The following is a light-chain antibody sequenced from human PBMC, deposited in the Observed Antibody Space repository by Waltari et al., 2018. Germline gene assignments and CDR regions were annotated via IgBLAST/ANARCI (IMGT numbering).Light chain of an antibody. CDR1: SSDVGGYNY. V-gene: IGLV2-14*01. J-gene: IGLJ2*01. CDR3: ASYTSTRTVI. CDR2: DVT. Sequence: QSVLTQPASVSGSPGQSITISCSGTSSDVGGYNYVSWYQQLPGNAPKLMIYDVTRWPSGVSNRFSGSKSGNTASLTIFGLQAEDEADYYCASYTSTRTVIFGGGTRVTVL.